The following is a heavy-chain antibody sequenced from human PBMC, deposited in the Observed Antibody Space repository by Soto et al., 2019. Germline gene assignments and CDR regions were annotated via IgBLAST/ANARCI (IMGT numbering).Heavy chain of an antibody. CDR3: AKAHQYYAGEDYFDY. CDR1: GFTFSSYA. J-gene: IGHJ4*02. CDR2: ISGSGRST. D-gene: IGHD3-10*01. V-gene: IGHV3-23*01. Sequence: EVQLLESGGGLVQPGGSLRLSCAASGFTFSSYAMSWVRQAPWKGLEWVSAISGSGRSTYYADPVKGRFTISRYNPKNTLDLQMNSLEAEDTAVYYCAKAHQYYAGEDYFDYWGQGTLVSVSS.